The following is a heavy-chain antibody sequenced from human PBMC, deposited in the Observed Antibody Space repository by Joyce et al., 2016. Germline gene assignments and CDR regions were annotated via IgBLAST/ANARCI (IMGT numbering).Heavy chain of an antibody. CDR3: ARHFLGYCSGGSCYSPLKTDY. CDR1: GGTFSTFA. D-gene: IGHD2-15*01. CDR2: IIPICGTT. Sequence: QVHLVQSGPEVKKPGSSVKVSCKASGGTFSTFAMSWVRQAPGQGLEGRGGIIPICGTTDYAQKFQGRVTITADESTSTTYMEMGGLRSEDTAVYYCARHFLGYCSGGSCYSPLKTDYWGQGTLVTVSS. J-gene: IGHJ4*02. V-gene: IGHV1-69*12.